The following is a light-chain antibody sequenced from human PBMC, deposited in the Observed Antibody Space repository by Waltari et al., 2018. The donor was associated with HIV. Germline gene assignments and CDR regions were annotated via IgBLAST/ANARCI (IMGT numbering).Light chain of an antibody. CDR3: AAWDDGLNGVI. J-gene: IGLJ2*01. V-gene: IGLV1-36*01. CDR2: NDD. CDR1: DTNIGRPA. Sequence: QSVLTQSHSVSEAPGQRVTISCSGSDTNIGRPAVTWYQQFPGKPPRLLVYNDDLILSGVSDRLSASKSGTSASLAINDLQSEHESHYYCAAWDDGLNGVIFGGGTKVTVL.